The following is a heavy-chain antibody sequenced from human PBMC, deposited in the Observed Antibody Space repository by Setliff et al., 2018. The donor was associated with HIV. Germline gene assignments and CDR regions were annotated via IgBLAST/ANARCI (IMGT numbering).Heavy chain of an antibody. V-gene: IGHV1-69*10. CDR3: ARDSDNFWSGYYAAFDY. D-gene: IGHD3-3*01. Sequence: GASVKVSCKASGGTFSSYAINWVRQAPGQGLEWMGGIIPILGIANYAQKLQGRVTMTTDTSSSTAYLDLRSLRSDDTAVYYCARDSDNFWSGYYAAFDYWGQGTLVTVSS. CDR1: GGTFSSYA. J-gene: IGHJ4*02. CDR2: IIPILGIA.